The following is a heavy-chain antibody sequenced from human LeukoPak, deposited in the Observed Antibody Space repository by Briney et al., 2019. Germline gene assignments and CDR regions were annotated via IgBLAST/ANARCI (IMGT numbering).Heavy chain of an antibody. V-gene: IGHV4-4*07. Sequence: SETLSLTCTVSGGSISSYYWSWIRQPAGKGLEWIGRIYTSGSTNYNPSLKSRVTMSVDTSKNQFSLKLSSVTAADTAVYYCARIPEFDMVQGVIVTDYWGQGTLVTVSS. D-gene: IGHD3-10*01. CDR3: ARIPEFDMVQGVIVTDY. CDR2: IYTSGST. J-gene: IGHJ4*02. CDR1: GGSISSYY.